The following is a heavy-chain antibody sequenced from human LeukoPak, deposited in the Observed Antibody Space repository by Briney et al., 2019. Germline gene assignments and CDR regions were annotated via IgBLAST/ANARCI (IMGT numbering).Heavy chain of an antibody. CDR1: GFTSSSYW. Sequence: GGSLRLSCAASGFTSSSYWMSWVRRGPGKGLEWVANIKQEGSEKYYVDSVKGRFTISRDNAKNSLYLQMNSLRAEDTAVYYCARWWVGTQEGYSYGYYYYYGMDVWGQGTTVTVSS. V-gene: IGHV3-7*04. CDR3: ARWWVGTQEGYSYGYYYYYGMDV. D-gene: IGHD5-18*01. J-gene: IGHJ6*02. CDR2: IKQEGSEK.